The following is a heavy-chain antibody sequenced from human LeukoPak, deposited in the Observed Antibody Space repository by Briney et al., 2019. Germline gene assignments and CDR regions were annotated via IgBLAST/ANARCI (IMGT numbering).Heavy chain of an antibody. V-gene: IGHV4-59*01. CDR1: GGSISNYY. D-gene: IGHD2-21*02. CDR2: IYYIGST. J-gene: IGHJ4*02. Sequence: PSETLSLTCTVSGGSISNYYWSWIRQPPGKGLEWIGYIYYIGSTKYNPPLKSRVTISVDTSKNQFSLKLSSVTAADTAVYYCARMLVTAIDYFDYWGQGTLVTVSS. CDR3: ARMLVTAIDYFDY.